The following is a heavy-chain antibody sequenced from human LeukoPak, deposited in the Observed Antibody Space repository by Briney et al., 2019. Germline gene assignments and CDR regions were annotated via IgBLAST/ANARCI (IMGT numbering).Heavy chain of an antibody. CDR2: INPNSGGT. D-gene: IGHD3-16*01. J-gene: IGHJ4*02. V-gene: IGHV1-2*02. CDR3: ARVRSITFGGVYFFDY. Sequence: ASVKVSCKASGYTFTGCYMHWVRQAPGQGLEWMGWINPNSGGTNYAQKFQGRVTMTRDTSISTAYMELSRLRSDDTAVYYCARVRSITFGGVYFFDYWGQGTLVTVSS. CDR1: GYTFTGCY.